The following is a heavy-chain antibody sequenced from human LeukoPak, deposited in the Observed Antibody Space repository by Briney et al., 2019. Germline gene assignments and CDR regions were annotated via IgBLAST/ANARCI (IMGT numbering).Heavy chain of an antibody. CDR3: AREGVEGYYDSSGYLGD. D-gene: IGHD3-22*01. V-gene: IGHV4-59*01. CDR2: IYYSGGT. J-gene: IGHJ4*02. CDR1: GFTFSSYE. Sequence: GSLRLSCAASGFTFSSYEMNWVRQPPGKGLEWIGYIYYSGGTNYNPSLKSRVTISVDTSRNQFSLRLSSVTAADTAVYYCAREGVEGYYDSSGYLGDWGQGTLVTVSS.